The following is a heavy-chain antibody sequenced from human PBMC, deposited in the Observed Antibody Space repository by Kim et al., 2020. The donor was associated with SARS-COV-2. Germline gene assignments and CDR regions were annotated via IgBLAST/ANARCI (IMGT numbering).Heavy chain of an antibody. V-gene: IGHV3-23*01. Sequence: GGSLRLSCAASGFTFSNQAMNWVRQAPGKGLEWVSSISGSGTDTYYAESVKGRFTISRDNSNNTVHLQMINLRAEDTALYYCAKGRGYYYYYAMDIWG. CDR3: AKGRGYYYYYAMDI. J-gene: IGHJ6*02. CDR2: ISGSGTDT. CDR1: GFTFSNQA.